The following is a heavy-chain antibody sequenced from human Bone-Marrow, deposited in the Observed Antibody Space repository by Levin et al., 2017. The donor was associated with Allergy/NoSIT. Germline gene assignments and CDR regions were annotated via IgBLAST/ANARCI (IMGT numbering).Heavy chain of an antibody. V-gene: IGHV3-30*18. J-gene: IGHJ4*02. Sequence: GESLKISCVGSGSGFMFSNYGMYWVRQAPGKGLEWVAVISYDGSRKSYADSVKGRFTISRDNSKNTLYLQMNSLGPEDTAVYDCAKDGDVVVVPAATPVNWGQGTLVTVSS. D-gene: IGHD2-2*01. CDR1: GFMFSNYG. CDR2: ISYDGSRK. CDR3: AKDGDVVVVPAATPVN.